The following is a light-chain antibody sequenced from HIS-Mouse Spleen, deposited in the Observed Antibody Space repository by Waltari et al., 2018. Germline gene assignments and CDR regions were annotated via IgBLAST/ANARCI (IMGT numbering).Light chain of an antibody. Sequence: SYELTQPPSVSVSPGQTASITCSGDKWGDKYACWYQQKPGQSPVLVIYQDSKRPSGIPERFSGSNSGNTATLTISGTQAMDEADYYCQAWDSSYSVFGGGTK. CDR1: KWGDKY. CDR3: QAWDSSYSV. V-gene: IGLV3-1*01. CDR2: QDS. J-gene: IGLJ2*01.